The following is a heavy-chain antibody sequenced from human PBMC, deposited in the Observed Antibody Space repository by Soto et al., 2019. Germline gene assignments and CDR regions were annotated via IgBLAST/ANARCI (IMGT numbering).Heavy chain of an antibody. CDR3: AIADIAVVPAAHHGLATGGTTPRYYFDY. CDR1: GGTFSSYA. Sequence: QVQLVQSGAEVKKPGSSVKVSCKASGGTFSSYAISWLRQAHVQGLEWMGGIIPIFGTADYAQKFQGRGRITADESTRTAYMELSSLSSQDTAMYFWAIADIAVVPAAHHGLATGGTTPRYYFDYWGQGTLVTVSS. J-gene: IGHJ4*02. D-gene: IGHD2-2*01. V-gene: IGHV1-69*01. CDR2: IIPIFGTA.